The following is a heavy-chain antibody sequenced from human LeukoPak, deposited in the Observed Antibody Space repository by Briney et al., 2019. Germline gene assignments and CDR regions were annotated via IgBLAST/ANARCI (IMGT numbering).Heavy chain of an antibody. CDR3: ARAHIVVVPAAISGWFDP. D-gene: IGHD2-2*01. Sequence: SETLSLTCTVSGGSISSGGYYWSWIRQHPGKGLEWIGYIYYSGSTYYNPSLKSRVTISVDTSKNQFSLKLSSVTAADTAVCYCARAHIVVVPAAISGWFDPWGQGTLVTVSS. CDR1: GGSISSGGYY. J-gene: IGHJ5*02. CDR2: IYYSGST. V-gene: IGHV4-31*03.